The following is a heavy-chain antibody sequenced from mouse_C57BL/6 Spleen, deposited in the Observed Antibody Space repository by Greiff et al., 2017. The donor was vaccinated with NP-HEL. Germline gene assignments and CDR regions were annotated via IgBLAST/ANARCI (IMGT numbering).Heavy chain of an antibody. D-gene: IGHD1-1*02. V-gene: IGHV1-9*01. CDR2: ILPGSGST. CDR1: GYTFTGYW. CDR3: ARKGWENYFDY. Sequence: QVQLKESGAELMKPGASVKLSCKATGYTFTGYWIEWVKQRPGHGLEWIGGILPGSGSTNYNEKFKGKATFTADTSSNPAYMQLSSLTTEDSAIYYCARKGWENYFDYWGQGTTLTVSS. J-gene: IGHJ2*01.